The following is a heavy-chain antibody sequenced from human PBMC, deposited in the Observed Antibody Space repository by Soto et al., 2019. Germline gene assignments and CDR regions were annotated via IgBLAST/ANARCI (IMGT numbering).Heavy chain of an antibody. D-gene: IGHD4-4*01. Sequence: QVQLVQSGAEVKKPGASVKVSCKTSGYTFTYYHIHWLRQAPGQGPEWMGKIYPSGGSTNYAPKFWGRVNMSMDTSTSTVYMELSSLRSDDTAMYYCARDTAFGNYAYNWFDPWGQGTLVTVSS. CDR3: ARDTAFGNYAYNWFDP. V-gene: IGHV1-46*01. CDR2: IYPSGGST. CDR1: GYTFTYYH. J-gene: IGHJ5*02.